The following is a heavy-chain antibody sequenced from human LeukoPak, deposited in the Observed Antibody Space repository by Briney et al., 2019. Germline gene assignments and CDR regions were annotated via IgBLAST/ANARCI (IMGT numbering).Heavy chain of an antibody. CDR1: GGSISSYY. D-gene: IGHD1-1*01. V-gene: IGHV4-59*05. CDR3: ATGTGHYYYYYYMDV. CDR2: IYYSGST. J-gene: IGHJ6*03. Sequence: SETLSLTCTVSGGSISSYYWSWIRQPAGKGLEWIGSIYYSGSTYYNPSLKSRVTISVDTSKNQFSLKLSSVTAADTAIYYCATGTGHYYYYYYMDVWGKGTTVTVSS.